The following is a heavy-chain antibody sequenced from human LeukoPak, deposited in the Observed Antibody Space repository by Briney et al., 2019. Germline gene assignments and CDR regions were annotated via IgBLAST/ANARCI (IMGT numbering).Heavy chain of an antibody. CDR3: TTTGADTRNWFDP. D-gene: IGHD5-18*01. CDR2: IKNKIDGGTT. CDR1: GFSFSDAW. V-gene: IGHV3-15*01. J-gene: IGHJ5*02. Sequence: GGSLRLSCAASGFSFSDAWMTWVRQAPGKGREWVGRIKNKIDGGTTDYAAPVKGRFTISREDSKNMLYLQVNSLKTEDTAVYYCTTTGADTRNWFDPWGQGTLVTVSS.